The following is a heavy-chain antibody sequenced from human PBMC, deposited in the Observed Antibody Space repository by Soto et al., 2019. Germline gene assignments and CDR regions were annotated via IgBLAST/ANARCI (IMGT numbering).Heavy chain of an antibody. CDR3: ASEGPGGAGIAAADPRAFDY. D-gene: IGHD6-13*01. V-gene: IGHV3-21*01. CDR2: ISSSSSYI. Sequence: EVQLVESGGGLVKPGGSLRLSCAASGFTFSSYSMNWVRQAPGKGLEWVSSISSSSSYIYYADSVKGRFTISRDNAKNSLYLQMNSLRAEDTAVYYCASEGPGGAGIAAADPRAFDYWGQGTLVTVSS. CDR1: GFTFSSYS. J-gene: IGHJ4*02.